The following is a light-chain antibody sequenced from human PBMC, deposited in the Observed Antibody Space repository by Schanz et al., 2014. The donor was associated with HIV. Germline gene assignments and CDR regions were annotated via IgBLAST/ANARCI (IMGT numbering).Light chain of an antibody. CDR3: AVWDDSLNLL. Sequence: QSVLTQPPSASGSPGQGVTISCSGGTVNIGSNAVHWYKQLPGTAPKVLIYSNNQRPSGVPGRFSGSKSGTSASLAISGLQPEDEADYYCAVWDDSLNLLFGGGTKLTVL. J-gene: IGLJ2*01. CDR2: SNN. V-gene: IGLV1-44*01. CDR1: TVNIGSNA.